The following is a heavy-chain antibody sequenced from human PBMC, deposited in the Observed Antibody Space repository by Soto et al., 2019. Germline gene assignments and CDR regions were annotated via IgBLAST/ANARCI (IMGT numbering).Heavy chain of an antibody. CDR2: IDRRGNT. CDR1: GWSLSDHS. Sequence: QVQLQQWGAGLLRPSETLSLACTLSGWSLSDHSWSWIRQSPGGELAWIGEIDRRGNTNYSPSFNSRVNRSVGSSKNELSLRLRSVTATDTALYFCARKRLSMIRGGFASWGQGTQVVVSS. V-gene: IGHV4-34*02. D-gene: IGHD3-10*01. CDR3: ARKRLSMIRGGFAS. J-gene: IGHJ5*02.